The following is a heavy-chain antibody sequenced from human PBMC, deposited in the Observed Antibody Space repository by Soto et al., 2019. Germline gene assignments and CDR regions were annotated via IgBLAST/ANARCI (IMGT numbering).Heavy chain of an antibody. CDR1: GFTFSTYW. V-gene: IGHV3-74*01. CDR2: INSDASHT. CDR3: VRDGHCMTTSCYGIWFDP. J-gene: IGHJ5*02. Sequence: GGSLRLSCAASGFTFSTYWMHWIRQVPGKGLEWVSRINSDASHTYYADSVKGRFTISRDNAKNTLHLEMNSLRAEDTAVYYCVRDGHCMTTSCYGIWFDPWGQGTLVTVSS. D-gene: IGHD2-2*01.